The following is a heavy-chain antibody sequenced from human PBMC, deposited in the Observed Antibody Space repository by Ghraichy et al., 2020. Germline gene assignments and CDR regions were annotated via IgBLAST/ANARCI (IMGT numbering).Heavy chain of an antibody. D-gene: IGHD6-19*01. CDR1: GFTFSDHY. CDR3: ATRIAVARGEDY. Sequence: GGSLRLSCAASGFTFSDHYVDWVRQAPGKGLEWVSRSRNKRNGYTKEYAASVEGRFTISRDDSKSPVYLQMNSLKTEDTAVYYCATRIAVARGEDYWGQGTLVTVSS. CDR2: SRNKRNGYTK. V-gene: IGHV3-72*01. J-gene: IGHJ4*02.